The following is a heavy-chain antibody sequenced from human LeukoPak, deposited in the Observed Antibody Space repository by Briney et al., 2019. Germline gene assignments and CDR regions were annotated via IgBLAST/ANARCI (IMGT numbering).Heavy chain of an antibody. CDR3: ARLHGDIWFDP. CDR1: GGSISSGGYS. CDR2: IYHSGST. Sequence: SETLSLTCAVSGGSISSGGYSWSWIRQPPGKGLEWIGYIYHSGSTYYNPSLKSRVTISVDRSKNQFSLKLSSVTAADTAVYYCARLHGDIWFDPWGQGTLVTVSS. J-gene: IGHJ5*02. V-gene: IGHV4-30-2*01. D-gene: IGHD4-17*01.